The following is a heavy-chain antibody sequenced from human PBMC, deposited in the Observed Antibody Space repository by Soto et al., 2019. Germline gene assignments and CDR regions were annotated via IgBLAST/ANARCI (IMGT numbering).Heavy chain of an antibody. CDR1: GFTFSSYG. D-gene: IGHD3-10*01. J-gene: IGHJ4*02. CDR3: AKALGTKKQGLQGSYFDY. V-gene: IGHV3-30*18. Sequence: PGGSLRLSCAASGFTFSSYGMHWVRQAPGKGLEWVAVISYDGSNKYYADSVKGRFTISRDNSKNTLYLQMNSLRAEDTAVYYCAKALGTKKQGLQGSYFDYWGQGTLVTGLL. CDR2: ISYDGSNK.